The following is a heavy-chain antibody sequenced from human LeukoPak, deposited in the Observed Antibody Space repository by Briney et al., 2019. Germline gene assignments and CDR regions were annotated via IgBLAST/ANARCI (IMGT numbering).Heavy chain of an antibody. Sequence: ASVKVSCKASGYTFTSYDINWVRQATGQGLEWMGWMSPNSGNTGYAQKFQGRVTITADESTSTAYMELSSLRSEDTAVYYCAREYSSSYYFDYWGQGTLVTVSS. CDR3: AREYSSSYYFDY. CDR2: MSPNSGNT. V-gene: IGHV1-8*03. J-gene: IGHJ4*02. CDR1: GYTFTSYD. D-gene: IGHD6-6*01.